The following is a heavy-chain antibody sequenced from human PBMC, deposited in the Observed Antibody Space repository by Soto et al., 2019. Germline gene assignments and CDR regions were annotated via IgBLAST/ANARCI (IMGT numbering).Heavy chain of an antibody. Sequence: QVQLVQAGAEVKKPGSSVKVACGASGGTFSSYPINWVRQAPGQGLEWMGGIIPFFGTSNYAQKLQGRVTITADESTSTAYMELRSLRSEDTAVYYCARVGHITNYGMAVWGQGTTVTVSS. CDR2: IIPFFGTS. V-gene: IGHV1-69*01. J-gene: IGHJ6*02. CDR3: ARVGHITNYGMAV. D-gene: IGHD1-26*01. CDR1: GGTFSSYP.